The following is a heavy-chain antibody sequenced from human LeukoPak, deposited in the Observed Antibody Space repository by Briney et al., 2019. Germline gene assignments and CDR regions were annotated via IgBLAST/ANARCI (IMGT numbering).Heavy chain of an antibody. V-gene: IGHV3-66*02. Sequence: GGSLRLSCAASGFTVSSNYMSWVRQASGKGLEWVSVIYSGGSTYYADSVKGRFTISRDNSKNTLYLQMNSLRAEDTAVYYCARDAGYCSSTSCYTVDYWGQGTLVTVSS. CDR1: GFTVSSNY. CDR3: ARDAGYCSSTSCYTVDY. D-gene: IGHD2-2*02. J-gene: IGHJ4*02. CDR2: IYSGGST.